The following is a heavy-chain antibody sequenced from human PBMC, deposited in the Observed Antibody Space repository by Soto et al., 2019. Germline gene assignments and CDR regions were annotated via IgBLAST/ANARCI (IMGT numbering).Heavy chain of an antibody. CDR2: MNPNSGNT. CDR3: AYSGSPGFAY. J-gene: IGHJ4*02. Sequence: SVKVCSEARRYRITSNSMNSVRQATGQGLEWMGWMNPNSGNTGYAQKFQGRVTMTRNTSISTAYMELSSLRSEDTAVYYCAYSGSPGFAYWGQGTLVTVSS. CDR1: RYRITSNS. D-gene: IGHD1-26*01. V-gene: IGHV1-8*01.